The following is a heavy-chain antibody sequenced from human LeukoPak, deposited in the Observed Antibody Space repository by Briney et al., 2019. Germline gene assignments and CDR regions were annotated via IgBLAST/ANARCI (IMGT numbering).Heavy chain of an antibody. V-gene: IGHV4-59*01. CDR2: IHCSGST. CDR3: ARPYRSGWSGSFDY. CDR1: GGSISSYY. D-gene: IGHD6-19*01. J-gene: IGHJ4*02. Sequence: SETLSLTCTVSGGSISSYYWSWIRQPPGKGLEWIGNIHCSGSTKYYPSLKSRVTILVDTSRNQLSLRMSSVTAADTAVYYCARPYRSGWSGSFDYWGQGTLVTVSS.